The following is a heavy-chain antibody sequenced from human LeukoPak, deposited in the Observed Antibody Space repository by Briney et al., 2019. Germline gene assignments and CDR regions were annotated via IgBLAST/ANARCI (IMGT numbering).Heavy chain of an antibody. J-gene: IGHJ5*02. D-gene: IGHD6-19*01. V-gene: IGHV4-61*02. CDR3: ARGSGWNSFDP. Sequence: PSDTLSLTCTVSGGSISTDLYYWTWIRQPAGKGLEWIGRIYSNGWTDYNPPLKSRVNISIDTSKNHFALKMSLATAADTALYYCARGSGWNSFDPWGQGTLVTVSS. CDR1: GGSISTDLYY. CDR2: IYSNGWT.